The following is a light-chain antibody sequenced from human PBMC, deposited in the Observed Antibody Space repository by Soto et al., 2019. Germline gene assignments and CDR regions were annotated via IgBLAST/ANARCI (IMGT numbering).Light chain of an antibody. CDR1: QSISSW. V-gene: IGKV1-5*03. CDR3: QQYNSYS. Sequence: DIQMTQSPSTLSASVGDRVTITCRASQSISSWLAWYQQKPGKAPKLLIYKASSLESGVPSRFSGIGFGTEFILTITSLQPDDFATYYCQQYNSYSFGPGTKVNIK. J-gene: IGKJ3*01. CDR2: KAS.